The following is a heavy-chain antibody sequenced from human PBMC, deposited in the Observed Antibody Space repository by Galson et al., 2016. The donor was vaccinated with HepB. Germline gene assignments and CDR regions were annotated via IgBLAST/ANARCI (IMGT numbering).Heavy chain of an antibody. Sequence: SETLSLTCTVSGASINTDYWSWLRQPPGKGPEWIGYVSYTGSTTYNPSLQSRVTISPDTSGNQFSLKLSSVSAAATAVYYCARTYFYGSSPYPLPFDVWGQGTMVTVSS. CDR3: ARTYFYGSSPYPLPFDV. V-gene: IGHV4-59*01. D-gene: IGHD3-22*01. CDR1: GASINTDY. J-gene: IGHJ3*01. CDR2: VSYTGST.